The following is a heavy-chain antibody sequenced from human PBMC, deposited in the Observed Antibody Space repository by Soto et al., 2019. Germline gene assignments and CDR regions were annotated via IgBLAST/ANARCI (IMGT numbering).Heavy chain of an antibody. CDR3: AREPTGSDYGSGSFFVY. J-gene: IGHJ4*02. CDR1: GFTFSSYW. V-gene: IGHV3-7*01. D-gene: IGHD3-10*01. Sequence: GGSLRLSCAASGFTFSSYWMSWVRQAPGKGLEWVANIKQDGSEKYYVDSVKGRFTISRDNAKNSLYLQMNSLRAEDTAVYYCAREPTGSDYGSGSFFVYWGQGTLVTVSS. CDR2: IKQDGSEK.